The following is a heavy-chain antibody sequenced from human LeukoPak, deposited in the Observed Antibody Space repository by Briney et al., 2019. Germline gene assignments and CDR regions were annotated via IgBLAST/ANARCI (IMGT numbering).Heavy chain of an antibody. CDR1: GFTFDDYT. D-gene: IGHD3-22*01. J-gene: IGHJ1*01. CDR3: AKDSSGYYRHFQH. V-gene: IGHV3-43*01. Sequence: PGGSLRLSCAASGFTFDDYTMHWVRHAPGKGLEWVSLISWDGGSTYYADSVKGRFTISRDNSKNSLYLQMNSLRTEDTALYYCAKDSSGYYRHFQHWGQGTLVTVSS. CDR2: ISWDGGST.